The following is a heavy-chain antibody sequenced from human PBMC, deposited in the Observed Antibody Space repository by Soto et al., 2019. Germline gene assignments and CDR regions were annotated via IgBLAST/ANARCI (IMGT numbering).Heavy chain of an antibody. V-gene: IGHV3-7*05. J-gene: IGHJ4*02. D-gene: IGHD1-26*01. Sequence: VQLVESGGDLVRPGGSLRLSCAASGFIFSRHWMTWVRQAPGKGLEWVANIKHDGTETYLVDSVRGRLTISRDNAKNSVYLQMNSLRVADTVVYYCARYSGWFIDYWGQGTLVTVSS. CDR1: GFIFSRHW. CDR3: ARYSGWFIDY. CDR2: IKHDGTET.